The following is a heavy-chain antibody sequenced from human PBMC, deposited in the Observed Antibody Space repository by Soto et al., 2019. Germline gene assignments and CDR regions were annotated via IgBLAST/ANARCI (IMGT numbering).Heavy chain of an antibody. CDR2: IKEDGSRK. CDR3: VSFEAIGS. Sequence: EVQLVESGGGLVQPGGALRRSCAASGFIFSDYWMAWVRQAPGKGLEWVANIKEDGSRKYYMESAKGRITISRDNAKNSLFLQMNSSRVEDTAVYYCVSFEAIGSWGQGTLVTVSS. V-gene: IGHV3-7*01. J-gene: IGHJ4*02. CDR1: GFIFSDYW.